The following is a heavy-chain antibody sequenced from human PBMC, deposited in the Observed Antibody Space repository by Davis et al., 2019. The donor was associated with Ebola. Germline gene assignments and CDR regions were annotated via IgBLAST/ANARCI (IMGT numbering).Heavy chain of an antibody. CDR3: ARESVTIFGVVIRYYYYGMDV. J-gene: IGHJ6*02. V-gene: IGHV3-7*03. CDR1: GFNFDNSW. CDR2: MKGDGSLE. D-gene: IGHD3-3*01. Sequence: PGGSLRLSCVASGFNFDNSWMTWVRQAPGKGLEWVANMKGDGSLENYVDSVKGRFTISRDNAKKSLYLEMNSLRAEDTAVYYCARESVTIFGVVIRYYYYGMDVWGQGTTVTVSS.